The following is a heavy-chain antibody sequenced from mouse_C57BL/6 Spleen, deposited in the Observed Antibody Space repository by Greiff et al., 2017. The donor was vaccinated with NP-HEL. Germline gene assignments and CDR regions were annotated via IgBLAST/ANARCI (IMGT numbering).Heavy chain of an antibody. Sequence: EVQLQESGGGLVKPGGSLKLSCAASGFTFSSYTMSWVRQTPEKRLEWVATISGGGGNTYYPDSVKGRFTISRDNAKNTPYLQMSSLRSEDTALYYGARQRYYCSLDYWGQGTTLTVSS. CDR1: GFTFSSYT. D-gene: IGHD1-1*01. J-gene: IGHJ2*01. CDR3: ARQRYYCSLDY. CDR2: ISGGGGNT. V-gene: IGHV5-9*01.